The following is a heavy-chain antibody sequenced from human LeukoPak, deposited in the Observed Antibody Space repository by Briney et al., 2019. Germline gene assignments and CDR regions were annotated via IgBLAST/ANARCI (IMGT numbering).Heavy chain of an antibody. J-gene: IGHJ4*02. CDR3: ARDQGLLGFGEPRGYFDY. D-gene: IGHD3-10*01. CDR2: INPNSGGT. Sequence: ASVKVSCKASGYTFTGYYMHWVRQAPGQGLEWMGWINPNSGGTNYAQKFQGRVTMTRDTSISTAYMELSRLRSDDTAVYYCARDQGLLGFGEPRGYFDYWGQGTLVTVSS. CDR1: GYTFTGYY. V-gene: IGHV1-2*02.